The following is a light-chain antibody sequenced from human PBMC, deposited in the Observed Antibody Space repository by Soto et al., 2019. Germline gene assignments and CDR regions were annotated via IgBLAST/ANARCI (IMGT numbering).Light chain of an antibody. V-gene: IGKV3-11*01. J-gene: IGKJ4*01. CDR3: QQHINRLS. CDR1: QSVSNY. CDR2: DAS. Sequence: EIVLTQSPATLSLSPGERATLSCRASQSVSNYLAWYQQKPGQAPRLLIYDASNRATGIPARFSGSGSGTDFTLTISTLEPEAFTVYYCQQHINRLSFGRGTKVEIK.